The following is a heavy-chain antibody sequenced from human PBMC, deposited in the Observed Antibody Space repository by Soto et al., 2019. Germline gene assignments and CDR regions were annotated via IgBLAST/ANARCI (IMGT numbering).Heavy chain of an antibody. V-gene: IGHV1-58*01. CDR1: GFTFTSSA. Sequence: SVKVSCKASGFTFTSSAVQWVRQARGQRLEWIGWIVVGSGNTNYAQKFQERVTITRDMSTSTAYMELSSLRSEDTAVYYCAAALDSSGWYWDVSEFDYWGQGTLVTVSS. CDR2: IVVGSGNT. D-gene: IGHD6-19*01. J-gene: IGHJ4*02. CDR3: AAALDSSGWYWDVSEFDY.